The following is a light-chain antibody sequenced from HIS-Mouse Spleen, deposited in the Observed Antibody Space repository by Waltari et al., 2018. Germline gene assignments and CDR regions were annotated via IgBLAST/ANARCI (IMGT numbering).Light chain of an antibody. V-gene: IGLV3-19*01. CDR3: NSRDSSGNHVV. CDR2: GKN. CDR1: SLRSYY. J-gene: IGLJ2*01. Sequence: SSELTQDPAVSVALGQTVRVTCQGESLRSYYASWYQQKPGQAPVLLIYGKNNRPSGIPDRFSGSSSGNTASLTITGAQAEDEADYYCNSRDSSGNHVVFGGGTKLTVL.